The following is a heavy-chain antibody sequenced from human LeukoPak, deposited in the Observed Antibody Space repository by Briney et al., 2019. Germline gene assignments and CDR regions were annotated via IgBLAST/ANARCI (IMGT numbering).Heavy chain of an antibody. J-gene: IGHJ4*02. CDR2: INPNSGGT. CDR1: GYTFTGYY. Sequence: ASVKVSCKASGYTFTGYYMHWVRQAPGQGLEWMGWINPNSGGTNYAQKFQGRVTMTRDTSISTAYMELSRLRSDDTAVYYCARDLRYSSSWGSDYWGQGTLVTVSS. CDR3: ARDLRYSSSWGSDY. V-gene: IGHV1-2*02. D-gene: IGHD6-13*01.